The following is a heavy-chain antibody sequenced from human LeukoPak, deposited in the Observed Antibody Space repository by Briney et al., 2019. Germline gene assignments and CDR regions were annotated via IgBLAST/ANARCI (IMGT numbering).Heavy chain of an antibody. CDR3: ARDLRWAYGGGWFDP. Sequence: ASVKVSCKASGGTFSSYAISWVRQAPGQGLEWMGGIIPIFGTANYAQKFQGRVTITADKSTSTAYMELSSLRSEDTAVYYCARDLRWAYGGGWFDPWGQGTLVTVSS. D-gene: IGHD5-24*01. CDR2: IIPIFGTA. J-gene: IGHJ5*02. CDR1: GGTFSSYA. V-gene: IGHV1-69*06.